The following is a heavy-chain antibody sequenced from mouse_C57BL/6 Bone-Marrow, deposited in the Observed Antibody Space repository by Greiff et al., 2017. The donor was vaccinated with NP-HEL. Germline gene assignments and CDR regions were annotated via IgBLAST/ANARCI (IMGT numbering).Heavy chain of an antibody. D-gene: IGHD2-3*01. Sequence: EVMLVESGGGLVQPGGSLKLSCAASGFTFSDYYMYWVRQTPEKRLEWVAYISNGGGSTYYPDTVKGRFTLSRDNAKNTLYLQMSRLKSEDTAMYYCARQYDGFWYFDVWGTGTTVTVSS. J-gene: IGHJ1*03. CDR3: ARQYDGFWYFDV. CDR1: GFTFSDYY. CDR2: ISNGGGST. V-gene: IGHV5-12*01.